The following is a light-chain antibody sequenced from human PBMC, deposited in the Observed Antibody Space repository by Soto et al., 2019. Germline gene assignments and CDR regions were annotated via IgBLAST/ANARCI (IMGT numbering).Light chain of an antibody. J-gene: IGLJ2*01. Sequence: QSALTQPPSASGSPGQSVTISCTGTSSDVGGYNYVSWYQQHPGKAPKLMIYEVSKRPSGVPDRFSGSKSGNTAFLTVSGLQAEDEADYYCCSYAGSNNMVFGGGTKLTVL. CDR3: CSYAGSNNMV. CDR1: SSDVGGYNY. CDR2: EVS. V-gene: IGLV2-8*01.